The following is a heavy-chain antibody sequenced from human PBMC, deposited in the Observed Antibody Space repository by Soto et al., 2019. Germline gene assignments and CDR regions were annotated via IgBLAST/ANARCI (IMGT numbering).Heavy chain of an antibody. J-gene: IGHJ5*02. Sequence: SETLSLTCTVSDSSISSGDYYCNWIRQHPGNGLEWIRYIYYIGSTYNNPSLQSRVIISLDTSKNQFSLKLSSVAAADTAVYYCARSVFPWGQGTLVTVSS. CDR3: ARSVFP. CDR2: IYYIGST. V-gene: IGHV4-31*03. CDR1: DSSISSGDYY.